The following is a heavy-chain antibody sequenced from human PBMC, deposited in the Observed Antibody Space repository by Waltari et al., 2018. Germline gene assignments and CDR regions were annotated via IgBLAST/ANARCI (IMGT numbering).Heavy chain of an antibody. J-gene: IGHJ6*02. CDR2: ISQNGDGT. D-gene: IGHD3-3*01. CDR3: VNDFWSDHSMGV. CDR1: GFPFGTHA. Sequence: EVQVVESGGGLVQPGGSLRLSCSASGFPFGTHAMHWARQVPGKGLEYVSGISQNGDGTHYADSVKGRFTISRDNSKNTLYLQMSSLRTEDTAVYYCVNDFWSDHSMGVWGQGTTVTVSS. V-gene: IGHV3-64D*06.